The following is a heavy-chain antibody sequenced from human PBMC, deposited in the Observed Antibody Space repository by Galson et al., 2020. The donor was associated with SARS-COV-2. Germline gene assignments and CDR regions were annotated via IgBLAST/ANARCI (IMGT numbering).Heavy chain of an antibody. D-gene: IGHD3-22*01. Sequence: SETLSLTCTVSGDSIKSYYWSWIRQPPGKGLEWIGYIYYSGSTNYNPSLKSRVTISVDTSKNQFSLKLSSVTAADTAVYYCAASPEYDMNYFDFWGQGTLVTVSS. CDR3: AASPEYDMNYFDF. V-gene: IGHV4-59*08. CDR1: GDSIKSYY. J-gene: IGHJ4*02. CDR2: IYYSGST.